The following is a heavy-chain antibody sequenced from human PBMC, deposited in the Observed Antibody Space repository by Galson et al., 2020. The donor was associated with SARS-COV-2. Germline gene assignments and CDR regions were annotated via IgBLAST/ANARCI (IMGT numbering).Heavy chain of an antibody. Sequence: GESLKISCKGSGYSFTSYWIGWVRQMPGKGLEWMGIIYPGDSDTRYSPSFQGQVTISADKSISTAYLQWSSLKASDTAMYYCARTLVVVAATETVWFDPWGQGTLVTVSS. V-gene: IGHV5-51*01. D-gene: IGHD2-15*01. CDR3: ARTLVVVAATETVWFDP. CDR1: GYSFTSYW. J-gene: IGHJ5*02. CDR2: IYPGDSDT.